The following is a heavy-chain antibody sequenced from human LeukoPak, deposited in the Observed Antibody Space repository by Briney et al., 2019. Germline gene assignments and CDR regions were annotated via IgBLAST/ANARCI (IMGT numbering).Heavy chain of an antibody. J-gene: IGHJ5*02. D-gene: IGHD6-13*01. CDR1: GFTFSNAW. Sequence: GGSLRLSCAASGFTFSNAWMSWVRQAAGKGLEWVANIKPDGSEKYYADSLKGRFTISRDNAKNSLYLQMNSLRAEDTALYYCARDDRAASASWGQGTLVTVSS. V-gene: IGHV3-7*05. CDR3: ARDDRAASAS. CDR2: IKPDGSEK.